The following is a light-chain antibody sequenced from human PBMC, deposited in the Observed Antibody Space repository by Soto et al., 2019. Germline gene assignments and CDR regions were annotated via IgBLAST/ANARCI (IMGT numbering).Light chain of an antibody. V-gene: IGKV3-20*01. CDR1: QSVNSTY. Sequence: EIVLTQSPGTPSLSPGERATLSCRASQSVNSTYLAWYQHKPGQAPRVLIFGASIRATDIPDRFSGSGSGTDFTLTISRLEPEDFAVYYCQLYGSSPTYTFGQGTTLEIK. CDR3: QLYGSSPTYT. J-gene: IGKJ2*01. CDR2: GAS.